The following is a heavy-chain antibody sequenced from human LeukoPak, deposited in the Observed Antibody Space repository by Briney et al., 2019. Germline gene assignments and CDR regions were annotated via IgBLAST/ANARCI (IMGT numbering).Heavy chain of an antibody. D-gene: IGHD6-13*01. CDR3: ARGPDPGAHAEYSSSWYY. V-gene: IGHV4-39*07. J-gene: IGHJ4*02. Sequence: SETLSLTCTVSGGSISSSSYYWGWIRQPPGKGLEWIGSIYYSGSTYYNPSLKSRVTISVDTSKNQFSLKLSSVTAADTAVYYCARGPDPGAHAEYSSSWYYWGQGTLVTVSS. CDR1: GGSISSSSYY. CDR2: IYYSGST.